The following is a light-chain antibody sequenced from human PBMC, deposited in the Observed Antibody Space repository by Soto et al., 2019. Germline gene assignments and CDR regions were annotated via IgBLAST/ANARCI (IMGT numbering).Light chain of an antibody. CDR1: QSVSGSY. Sequence: EVVLTQSPGTLSLSPGERATLSCRASQSVSGSYLAWYQQKPGQAPRLLVYGASGRATGIPGRCSGSGSGTDFTLTIRRLGPEDFAVYYCPQYGSSPQTFGQGTKVEIK. CDR3: PQYGSSPQT. CDR2: GAS. J-gene: IGKJ1*01. V-gene: IGKV3-20*01.